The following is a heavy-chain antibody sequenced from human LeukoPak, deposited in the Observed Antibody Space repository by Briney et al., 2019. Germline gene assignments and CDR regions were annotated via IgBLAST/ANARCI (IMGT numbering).Heavy chain of an antibody. CDR3: ARDEGSGWYDY. D-gene: IGHD6-19*01. V-gene: IGHV3-66*01. J-gene: IGHJ4*02. CDR2: IYSGGST. CDR1: GFTFASYA. Sequence: QSGGSLRLSCATSGFTFASYAMTWVRQAPGKGLEWVSVIYSGGSTYYADSVKGRFTISRDNSKNTLYLQMNSLRAEDTAVYYCARDEGSGWYDYWGQGTLVTVSS.